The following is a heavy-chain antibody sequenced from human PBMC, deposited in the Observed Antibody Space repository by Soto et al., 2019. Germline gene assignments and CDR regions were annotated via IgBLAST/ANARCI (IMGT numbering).Heavy chain of an antibody. Sequence: QVQLVQSGAEVKKPGASVKVSCKASGYSFTNYGITWVRQAPGQGLEWMGWVSAYNRNTNYAQKFQARLKMAADTSTNTAYMELRSVRTDDTAVYVCARDGPWEPLPYWGQRTLVTVSS. CDR1: GYSFTNYG. J-gene: IGHJ4*02. CDR3: ARDGPWEPLPY. D-gene: IGHD1-26*01. CDR2: VSAYNRNT. V-gene: IGHV1-18*01.